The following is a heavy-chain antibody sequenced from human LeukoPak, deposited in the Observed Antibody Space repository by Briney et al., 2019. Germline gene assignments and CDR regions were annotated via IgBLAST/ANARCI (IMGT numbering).Heavy chain of an antibody. V-gene: IGHV3-21*01. CDR3: ARAWRGSYVFDY. Sequence: PGRSLRLSCAASGFSLTNYGLHWVRQAPGKGLEWVSCISSSSSYIYYADSVKGRFTISRDNPQNSLYLQMSSLRAEDTAVYYCARAWRGSYVFDYWGQGTLVTVSS. D-gene: IGHD3-3*01. J-gene: IGHJ4*02. CDR2: ISSSSSYI. CDR1: GFSLTNYG.